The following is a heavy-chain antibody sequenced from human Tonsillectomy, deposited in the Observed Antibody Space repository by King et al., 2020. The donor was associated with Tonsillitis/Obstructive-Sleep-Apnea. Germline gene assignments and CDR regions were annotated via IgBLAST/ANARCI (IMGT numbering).Heavy chain of an antibody. Sequence: VQLVESGGGVVQPGRSLRLSCAASGFTFSSYALYWVRQAPGKGLEWVAFISYDGSNKYYGDSVKGRFTISRDNSKNTLYLQMNSLRAEDTAVYYCARDRDYYVNSGYLGYWGQGTLVTVSS. CDR1: GFTFSSYA. CDR3: ARDRDYYVNSGYLGY. CDR2: ISYDGSNK. V-gene: IGHV3-30*04. D-gene: IGHD3-22*01. J-gene: IGHJ4*02.